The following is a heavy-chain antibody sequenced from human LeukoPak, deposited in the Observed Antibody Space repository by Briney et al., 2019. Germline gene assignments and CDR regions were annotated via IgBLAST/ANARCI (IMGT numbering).Heavy chain of an antibody. CDR2: ISAYNGNT. V-gene: IGHV1-18*01. CDR1: GYTFTSYG. J-gene: IGHJ4*02. D-gene: IGHD4-17*01. Sequence: ASVKDSCKASGYTFTSYGISWVRQAPGQGLEWMGWISAYNGNTNYAQKLQGRVTMTTDTSTSTAYTELRSLRSDDTAVYYCARGNGDYIGYYFDYWGQGTLITVSS. CDR3: ARGNGDYIGYYFDY.